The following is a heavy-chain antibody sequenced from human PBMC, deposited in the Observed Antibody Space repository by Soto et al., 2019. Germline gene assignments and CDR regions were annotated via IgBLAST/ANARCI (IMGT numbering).Heavy chain of an antibody. CDR3: ARQEAGYYNPSGY. J-gene: IGHJ4*02. V-gene: IGHV4-39*01. D-gene: IGHD3-9*01. CDR2: IYYSGST. Sequence: LSLTCTVSGGSISSSSYYWGWIRQPPGKGLEWIGSIYYSGSTYYNPSLKSRVTISVDTSKNQFSLKLSSVTAADTAVYYCARQEAGYYNPSGYWGQGTLVTVSS. CDR1: GGSISSSSYY.